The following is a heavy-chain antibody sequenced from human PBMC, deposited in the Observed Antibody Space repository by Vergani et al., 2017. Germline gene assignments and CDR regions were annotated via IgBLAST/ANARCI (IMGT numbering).Heavy chain of an antibody. CDR3: ARDLNGKVLQWRIKAYGMDV. CDR2: ISSSGSTI. Sequence: QVQLVESGGGLVKPGGSLRLSCAASGFTFSDYYMSWIRQAPGKALEWVSYISSSGSTIYYAGSVKGRFTISRDNAKNSLYLQMNSLRAEDTAVYYCARDLNGKVLQWRIKAYGMDVWGQGTTVTVSS. V-gene: IGHV3-11*04. D-gene: IGHD6-19*01. CDR1: GFTFSDYY. J-gene: IGHJ6*02.